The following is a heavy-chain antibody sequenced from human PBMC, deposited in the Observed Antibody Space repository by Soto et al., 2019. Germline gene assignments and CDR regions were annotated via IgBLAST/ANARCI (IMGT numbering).Heavy chain of an antibody. Sequence: GGSLRLSCAASGFTFSSYSMNWVRQAPGKGLEWVSSISSSSSYIYYADSVKGRFTISRDNAKNSLYLQMNSLRAEDTAVYYCARAPYYGSGSTRGYYYYYYMDVWGKGTTVTVSS. CDR3: ARAPYYGSGSTRGYYYYYYMDV. J-gene: IGHJ6*03. CDR2: ISSSSSYI. D-gene: IGHD3-10*01. V-gene: IGHV3-21*01. CDR1: GFTFSSYS.